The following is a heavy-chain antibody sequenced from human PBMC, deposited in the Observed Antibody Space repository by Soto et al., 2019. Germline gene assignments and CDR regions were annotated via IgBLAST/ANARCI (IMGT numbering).Heavy chain of an antibody. CDR2: IIPIFGTA. J-gene: IGHJ4*02. CDR1: GGTFSSYA. Sequence: QVQLVQSGAEVKKPGSSVKVSCKASGGTFSSYAISWVRQAPGQGLEWMGGIIPIFGTANYAQKFQGRVTIHAXXSXSXXYMEMSSLRSEDTAVYYCARGAVTMVRGVTLTFDYWGQGTLVTVSS. CDR3: ARGAVTMVRGVTLTFDY. D-gene: IGHD3-10*01. V-gene: IGHV1-69*12.